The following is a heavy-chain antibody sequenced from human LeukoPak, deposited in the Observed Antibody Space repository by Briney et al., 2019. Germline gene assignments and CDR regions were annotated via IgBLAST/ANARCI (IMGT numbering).Heavy chain of an antibody. V-gene: IGHV4-34*01. CDR3: ARTGPNWSGYYMAGWFDP. CDR2: INHSGST. Sequence: SETLPLTCAVYGGSFSGYYWSWIRQPPGKGLEWIGEINHSGSTNYNPSLKSRVTISVDTSKNQFSLKLSSVTAADTAVYYCARTGPNWSGYYMAGWFDPWGQGTLVTVSS. CDR1: GGSFSGYY. D-gene: IGHD3-3*01. J-gene: IGHJ5*02.